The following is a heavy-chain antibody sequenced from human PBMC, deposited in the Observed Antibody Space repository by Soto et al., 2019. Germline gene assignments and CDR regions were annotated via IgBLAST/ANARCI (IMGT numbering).Heavy chain of an antibody. Sequence: RGGSLRLSCAASGFTLSNFAMSWVRHAPGKGLEWVSKITDNISTKYYADSVKGRFTISRDNSKNTLYLQMNSLRAEDTAVYYCAKGPGTYSYYFDYWGQGTLVTVSS. CDR2: ITDNISTK. CDR1: GFTLSNFA. J-gene: IGHJ4*02. CDR3: AKGPGTYSYYFDY. V-gene: IGHV3-30*18. D-gene: IGHD1-26*01.